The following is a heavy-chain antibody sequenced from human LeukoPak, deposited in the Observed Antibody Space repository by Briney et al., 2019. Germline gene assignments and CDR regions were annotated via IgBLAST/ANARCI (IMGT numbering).Heavy chain of an antibody. J-gene: IGHJ4*02. D-gene: IGHD3-10*01. CDR3: ARVQHGDFDK. V-gene: IGHV3-74*01. CDR1: GFIFSSYW. Sequence: PGGSLRLSCAASGFIFSSYWMHWVRQVPRKGLVWVSHINPDGGSTRYADSVKGRFTISRDNAKNTLYLQMNSLRAEDTGVYYCARVQHGDFDKWGQGTLVTVSS. CDR2: INPDGGST.